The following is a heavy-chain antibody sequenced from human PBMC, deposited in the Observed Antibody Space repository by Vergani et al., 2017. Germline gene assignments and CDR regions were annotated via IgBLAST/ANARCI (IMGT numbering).Heavy chain of an antibody. CDR2: IRYDGSRR. V-gene: IGHV3-30*02. Sequence: QVQLVESGGGVVQPGGSLSLSCAASGFSFGDYAMTWVRRAPGKGLEWVAFIRYDGSRRDYGESVKGRFTISRDNSKNMVYIQMNSLRPEDTAVYYCVKGKGTFENWGQGTLVTVSS. CDR1: GFSFGDYA. D-gene: IGHD1-7*01. J-gene: IGHJ4*02. CDR3: VKGKGTFEN.